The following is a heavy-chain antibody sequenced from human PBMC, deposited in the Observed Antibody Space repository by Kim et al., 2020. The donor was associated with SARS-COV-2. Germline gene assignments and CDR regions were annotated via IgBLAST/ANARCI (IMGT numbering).Heavy chain of an antibody. CDR1: GGSFSGYY. D-gene: IGHD6-19*01. J-gene: IGHJ6*03. Sequence: SETLSLTCAVYGGSFSGYYWSWIRQPPGKGLEWIGEINHSGSTNYNPSLKSRVTISVDTSKNQFSLKLSSVTAADTAVYYCARGTRQWLVRGPYCYYMDVWGEGATVTVSS. V-gene: IGHV4-34*01. CDR3: ARGTRQWLVRGPYCYYMDV. CDR2: INHSGST.